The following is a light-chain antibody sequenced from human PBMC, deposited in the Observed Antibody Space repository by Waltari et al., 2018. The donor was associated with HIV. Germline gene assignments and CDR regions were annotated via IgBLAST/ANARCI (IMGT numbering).Light chain of an antibody. CDR3: AAWDGSLRGGV. CDR2: TNN. V-gene: IGLV1-47*01. Sequence: QSVLTQPPSASGTPRQRVPITCSGSSSNIGINNVPSYQHRPGTAPKPLIFTNNQRPSWVPDRFSASKSGTSASLAISALQSDDEADYYCAAWDGSLRGGVFGGGTKLTV. CDR1: SSNIGINN. J-gene: IGLJ3*02.